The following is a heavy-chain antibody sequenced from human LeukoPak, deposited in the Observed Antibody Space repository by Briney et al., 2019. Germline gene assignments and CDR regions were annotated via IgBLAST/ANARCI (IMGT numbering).Heavy chain of an antibody. CDR3: ARDQVSSSTSGGQFDY. Sequence: PSETLSLTCTVSGGSISSGDYYWSWIRQPPGEGLEWIGYIYYSGSTYYNPSLKSRVTISVDTSKNQFSLKLSSVTAADTAVYYCARDQVSSSTSGGQFDYWGQGTLVTVSS. J-gene: IGHJ4*02. CDR1: GGSISSGDYY. D-gene: IGHD2-2*01. CDR2: IYYSGST. V-gene: IGHV4-30-4*08.